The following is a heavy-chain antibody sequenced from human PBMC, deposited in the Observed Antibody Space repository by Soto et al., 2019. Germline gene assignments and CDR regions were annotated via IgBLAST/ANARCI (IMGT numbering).Heavy chain of an antibody. CDR1: GFTFSSYA. V-gene: IGHV3-30-3*01. D-gene: IGHD3-22*01. Sequence: GGSLRLSCAASGFTFSSYAMHWVRQAPGKGLEWVAVISYDGSNKYYADSVKGRFTISRDNSKNTLYLQMNSLRAEDTAVYYCARVGYYDSSGWEVWGAFDIWGQGTMVTVSS. CDR2: ISYDGSNK. J-gene: IGHJ3*02. CDR3: ARVGYYDSSGWEVWGAFDI.